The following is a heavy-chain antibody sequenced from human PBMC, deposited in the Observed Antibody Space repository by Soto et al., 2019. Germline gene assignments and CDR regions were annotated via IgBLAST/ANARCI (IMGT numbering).Heavy chain of an antibody. J-gene: IGHJ6*02. CDR1: GYTFTSYA. CDR3: ARVTNSGITIFGVVINYYYGMDV. Sequence: QVQLVQSGAEVKKPGASVKVSCKASGYTFTSYAMHWVRQAPGQRLEWMGWINAGNGNTKYSQKFQGRVTITRDTSASTAYMELSSLRSEDTAVYYCARVTNSGITIFGVVINYYYGMDVWGQGTTVTVSS. CDR2: INAGNGNT. V-gene: IGHV1-3*01. D-gene: IGHD3-3*01.